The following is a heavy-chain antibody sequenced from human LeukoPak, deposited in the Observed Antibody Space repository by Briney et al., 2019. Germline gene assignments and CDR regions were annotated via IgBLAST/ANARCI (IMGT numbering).Heavy chain of an antibody. V-gene: IGHV3-72*01. CDR2: IRNRANSFTT. CDR3: ARDMGRNYYYGMDV. Sequence: GGSLRLSCAASGFIFSDHYMDWVRQAPGKGLEWVGRIRNRANSFTTEYAASVKGRFSISRDDSKNSLYLQMNSLRAEDTALYHCARDMGRNYYYGMDVWGQGTTVTVSS. D-gene: IGHD3-16*01. J-gene: IGHJ6*02. CDR1: GFIFSDHY.